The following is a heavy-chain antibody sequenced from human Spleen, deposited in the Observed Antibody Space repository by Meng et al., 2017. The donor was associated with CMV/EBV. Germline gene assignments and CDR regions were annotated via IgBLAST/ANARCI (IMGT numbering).Heavy chain of an antibody. CDR3: ARDGGYDFWSGYLGYYYGMDV. D-gene: IGHD3-3*01. CDR1: GFSFSRYG. Sequence: GESLKISCAASGFSFSRYGMNWVRQAPGKGLEWVSFISSSSGYIYYTDSVKGRFTISRDNAKNALYLQMNSLRAEDTAVYYCARDGGYDFWSGYLGYYYGMDVWGQGTTVTVSS. CDR2: ISSSSGYI. V-gene: IGHV3-21*01. J-gene: IGHJ6*02.